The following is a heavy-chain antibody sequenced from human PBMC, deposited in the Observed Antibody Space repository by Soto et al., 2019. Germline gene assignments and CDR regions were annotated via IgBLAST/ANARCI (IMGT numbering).Heavy chain of an antibody. CDR3: ARTQRRHHRDFDWLPRDGMDV. Sequence: GGSLRLSCAASGFTFSSYSMNWVRQAPGKGLEWVSSISSSSSYIYYADSVKGRFTISRDNAKNSLYLQMNSLRAEDTAVYYCARTQRRHHRDFDWLPRDGMDVWGQGTTVTVSS. CDR1: GFTFSSYS. V-gene: IGHV3-21*01. CDR2: ISSSSSYI. J-gene: IGHJ6*02. D-gene: IGHD3-9*01.